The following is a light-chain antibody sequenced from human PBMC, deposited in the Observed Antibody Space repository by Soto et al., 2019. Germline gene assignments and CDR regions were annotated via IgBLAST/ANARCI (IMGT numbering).Light chain of an antibody. CDR2: GAS. CDR1: QSVNNNF. V-gene: IGKV3-20*01. CDR3: XXXSSSPRT. Sequence: EIVLTQSPGTLSLSPGERATLSCRASQSVNNNFLAWYQQKPGQAPRLLIYGASSRATGIPDRFSGSGSGXDFTLXIXXXXPEXFAXXXXXXXSSSPRTFGGGTKVEIK. J-gene: IGKJ4*01.